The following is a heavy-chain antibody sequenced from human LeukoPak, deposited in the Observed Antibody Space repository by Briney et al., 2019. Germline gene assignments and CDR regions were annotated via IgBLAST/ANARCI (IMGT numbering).Heavy chain of an antibody. CDR3: AKQVYGSGRPRYGMDV. V-gene: IGHV3-23*01. CDR1: GFTFSSYA. J-gene: IGHJ6*02. D-gene: IGHD3-10*01. Sequence: GGSLRLSCAASGFTFSSYAMNWVRQAPGKGLEWVSGISGSGGDTYYADSVKGRFTISRDSSKNTLYLQMNSLRAEDAAVYYCAKQVYGSGRPRYGMDVWGQGTTVTVSS. CDR2: ISGSGGDT.